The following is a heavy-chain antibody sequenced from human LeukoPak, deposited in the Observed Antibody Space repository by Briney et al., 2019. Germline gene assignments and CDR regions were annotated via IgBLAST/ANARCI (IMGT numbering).Heavy chain of an antibody. D-gene: IGHD3-10*01. CDR1: GGSISSYY. V-gene: IGHV4-59*08. J-gene: IGHJ2*01. CDR2: IYYSGST. CDR3: TRQQLSMLRGDPHWYFDG. Sequence: SETLSLTCTVSGGSISSYYWSWIRQPPGKGLEWIGYIYYSGSTNYNPSLESRVTISVDTSKNQFSLRLTSVTAADTAVYYCTRQQLSMLRGDPHWYFDGWGRGSLYSVSS.